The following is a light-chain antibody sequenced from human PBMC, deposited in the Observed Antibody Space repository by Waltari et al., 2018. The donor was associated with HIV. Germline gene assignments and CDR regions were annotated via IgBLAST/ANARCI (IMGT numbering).Light chain of an antibody. CDR2: ADS. V-gene: IGLV3-21*02. J-gene: IGLJ2*01. CDR1: NIGSKS. Sequence: SYVLTQPPSVSVAPGQTARFTCGGNNIGSKSVHWYQQKPGQAPLLVLFADSDRPSGIPERFSGSNSGNTATLTISRVEAGDEADYYCQVWDSSSDVVFGGGTKLTVL. CDR3: QVWDSSSDVV.